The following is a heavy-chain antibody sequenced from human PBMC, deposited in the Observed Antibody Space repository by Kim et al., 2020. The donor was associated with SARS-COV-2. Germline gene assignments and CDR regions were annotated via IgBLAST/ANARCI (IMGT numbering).Heavy chain of an antibody. J-gene: IGHJ4*02. D-gene: IGHD2-21*02. CDR2: INTANGNT. CDR3: ARRLVVTYGTAEYYFDY. V-gene: IGHV1-3*04. Sequence: SVKVSCKASGYTFTTYAMHWMRQAPGQRLKWMGWINTANGNTKYSQDFQGRVTITRDTSASTAYMELSSLKSEDTAVYYCARRLVVTYGTAEYYFDYWGQGTLGTVSS. CDR1: GYTFTTYA.